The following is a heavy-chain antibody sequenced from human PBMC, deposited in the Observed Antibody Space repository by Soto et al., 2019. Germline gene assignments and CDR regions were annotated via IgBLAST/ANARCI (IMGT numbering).Heavy chain of an antibody. V-gene: IGHV3-30*18. CDR2: ISYDGSNK. D-gene: IGHD1-1*01. CDR3: ANGPQLEQDYYGMDV. CDR1: GFTFSSYG. J-gene: IGHJ6*02. Sequence: PGGSLRLSCAASGFTFSSYGMHWVRQAPGKGLEWVAVISYDGSNKYYADSVKGRFTISRDNSKNTLYLQMNSLRAEDTAVYYCANGPQLEQDYYGMDVWGQGTTVTVSS.